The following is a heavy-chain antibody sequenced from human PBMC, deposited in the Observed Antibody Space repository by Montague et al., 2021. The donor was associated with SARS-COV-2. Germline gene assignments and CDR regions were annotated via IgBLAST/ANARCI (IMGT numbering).Heavy chain of an antibody. D-gene: IGHD2/OR15-2a*01. V-gene: IGHV4-59*01. Sequence: SETLSLTCTVSGGSISSYYWSWIRRPPGKGLEWIGFIYYSGSTNYNPSLKSRVTISVDTSKKQLSLKLNSVTAADTAVYYCARAPIHPVPTSIGMDVWGQGTTVTVSS. CDR2: IYYSGST. J-gene: IGHJ6*02. CDR1: GGSISSYY. CDR3: ARAPIHPVPTSIGMDV.